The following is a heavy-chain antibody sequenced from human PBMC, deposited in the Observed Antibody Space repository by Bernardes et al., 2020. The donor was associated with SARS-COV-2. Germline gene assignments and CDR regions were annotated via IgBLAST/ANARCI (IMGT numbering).Heavy chain of an antibody. V-gene: IGHV4-59*08. J-gene: IGHJ5*02. CDR3: ARQGHGDEGGWFDP. CDR1: GASLNSYH. CDR2: FQSSENI. Sequence: SEALSLTCNVFGASLNSYHWSWIRQPPGKGLEWIGYFQSSENINYNPSLKGRVTISIDASKKQFYLKLGSVTATDTAVYYCARQGHGDEGGWFDPWGQGTLVTVSS. D-gene: IGHD4-17*01.